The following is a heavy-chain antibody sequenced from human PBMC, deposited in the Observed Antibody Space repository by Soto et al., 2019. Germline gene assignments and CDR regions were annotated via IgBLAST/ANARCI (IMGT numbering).Heavy chain of an antibody. D-gene: IGHD2-15*01. CDR2: IRPSRYGATT. J-gene: IGHJ5*02. CDR1: VLTFHGHV. V-gene: IGHV3-49*04. CDR3: TRPPLRCSGGSCYSANA. Sequence: QTGGSLGVSWAPSVLTFHGHVMSRVGQAPGNGLDWVGLIRPSRYGATTEYAASVKGRFFISRDDSKSIAFLQMNNLETEDTAVYYCTRPPLRCSGGSCYSANAWGQGTLVTVSS.